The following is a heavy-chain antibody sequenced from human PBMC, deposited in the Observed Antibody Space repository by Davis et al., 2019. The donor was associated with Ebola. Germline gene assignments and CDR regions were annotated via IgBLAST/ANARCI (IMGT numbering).Heavy chain of an antibody. CDR1: GDSISISSSYY. CDR3: ARLLCSGGSCYWYFHGMDV. Sequence: SETLSLTCPVSGDSISISSSYYWGWIRHSPGKGLEWIGNIYYSGNTYYNPSPKSRVSISVDTSKNQFSLNLTSVTAADTAVYYCARLLCSGGSCYWYFHGMDVWDKGTTVTVSS. D-gene: IGHD2-15*01. CDR2: IYYSGNT. V-gene: IGHV4-39*01. J-gene: IGHJ6*04.